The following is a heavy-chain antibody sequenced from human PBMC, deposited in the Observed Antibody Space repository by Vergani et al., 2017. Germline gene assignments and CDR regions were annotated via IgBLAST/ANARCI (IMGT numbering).Heavy chain of an antibody. D-gene: IGHD4-11*01. CDR2: INHSGST. CDR1: GGSISSSRYY. V-gene: IGHV4-39*07. CDR3: ARVAYSNYRGGWFDP. J-gene: IGHJ5*02. Sequence: QLQLQESGPGLVKPSETLSLTCTVSGGSISSSRYYWGWIRQPPGKGLEWIGEINHSGSTNYNPSLKSRVTISVDTSKNQFSLKLSSVTAADTAVYYCARVAYSNYRGGWFDPWGQGTLVTVSS.